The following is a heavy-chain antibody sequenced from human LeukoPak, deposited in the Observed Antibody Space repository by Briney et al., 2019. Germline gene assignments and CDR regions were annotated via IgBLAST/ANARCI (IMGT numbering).Heavy chain of an antibody. CDR3: ARDEIIAVAGTSSF. D-gene: IGHD6-19*01. CDR2: INPNSGGT. CDR1: GYTFTGYY. Sequence: GASVKVSCKASGYTFTGYYMHWVRQAPGQGLEWMGWINPNSGGTNYAQKFQGRVTMTRDTSISTAYMELSRLRSDDTAVYYCARDEIIAVAGTSSFWGQGTLVTVSS. V-gene: IGHV1-2*02. J-gene: IGHJ4*02.